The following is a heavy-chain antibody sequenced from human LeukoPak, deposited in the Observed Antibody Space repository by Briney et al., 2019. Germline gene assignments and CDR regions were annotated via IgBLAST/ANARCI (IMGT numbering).Heavy chain of an antibody. D-gene: IGHD1-26*01. CDR2: IYYSGST. CDR1: GGSISSGGYY. V-gene: IGHV4-31*03. Sequence: SQTLSLTCTFSGGSISSGGYYWSWIRQHPGKGLEWIGYIYYSGSTYYNPSLKSRVTISVDTSKNQFSLKLSSVTAADTAVYYCARDREGSGSNAHALDYWGQGTLVTVSS. J-gene: IGHJ4*02. CDR3: ARDREGSGSNAHALDY.